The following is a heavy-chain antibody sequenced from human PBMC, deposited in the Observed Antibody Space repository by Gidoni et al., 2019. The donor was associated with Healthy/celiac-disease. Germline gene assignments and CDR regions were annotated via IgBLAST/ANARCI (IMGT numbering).Heavy chain of an antibody. J-gene: IGHJ6*03. CDR2: IIPIFGTA. Sequence: QVQLVQSGAEVKKPGSSVKVSCKASGGTFSSYAISWVRQAPGQGLEWMGGIIPIFGTANYAQKFQGRVTITADKSTSTAYMELSSLRSEDTAVYYCAGGSGSSIKYYYYYYMDVWGKGTTVTVSS. CDR1: GGTFSSYA. D-gene: IGHD3-10*01. CDR3: AGGSGSSIKYYYYYYMDV. V-gene: IGHV1-69*06.